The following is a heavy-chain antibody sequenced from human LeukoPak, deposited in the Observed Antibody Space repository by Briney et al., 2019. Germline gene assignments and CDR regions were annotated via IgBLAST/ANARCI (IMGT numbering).Heavy chain of an antibody. CDR1: GFTFSGHA. CDR2: ISSGSRYI. V-gene: IGHV3-21*01. D-gene: IGHD2-2*02. Sequence: GGSLRLSCAASGFTFSGHAMTWVRQAPGKGLQWVSSISSGSRYISYAESLKGRFTISRDNAKNSLFLRMNSLGAEDTALYFCARHLFDIVVVPSAIDAFDIWGQGTMVTVSS. CDR3: ARHLFDIVVVPSAIDAFDI. J-gene: IGHJ3*02.